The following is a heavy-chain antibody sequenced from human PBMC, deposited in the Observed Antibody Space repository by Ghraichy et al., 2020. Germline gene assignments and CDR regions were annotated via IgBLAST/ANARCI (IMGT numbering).Heavy chain of an antibody. D-gene: IGHD6-19*01. CDR3: ARASPRYSSGWWRIDY. V-gene: IGHV1-69*10. CDR2: IIPILGTA. Sequence: SVKVSCKASGGTFSSYAISWVRQAPGQGLEWMGGIIPILGTANYAQKFQGRVTITADKSTSTAYMELSSLRSEDTAVYYCARASPRYSSGWWRIDYWGQGTLVTVSS. CDR1: GGTFSSYA. J-gene: IGHJ4*02.